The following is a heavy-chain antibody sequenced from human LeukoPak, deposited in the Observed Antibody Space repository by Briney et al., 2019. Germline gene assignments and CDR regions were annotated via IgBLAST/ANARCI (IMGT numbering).Heavy chain of an antibody. CDR1: GYTFTGYY. Sequence: ASVNVSCKASGYTFTGYYMHWVRQAPGQGLEWMGWINPNSGGTNYAQKFQGRVTMTRDTSISTAYMELSRLRSDDTAVYYCARVRGYYDSSGYPWGQGTLVTVSS. CDR3: ARVRGYYDSSGYP. J-gene: IGHJ5*02. D-gene: IGHD3-22*01. V-gene: IGHV1-2*02. CDR2: INPNSGGT.